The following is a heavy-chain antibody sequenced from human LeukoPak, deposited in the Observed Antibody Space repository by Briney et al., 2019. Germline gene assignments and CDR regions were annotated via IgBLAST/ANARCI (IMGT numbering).Heavy chain of an antibody. CDR3: VSRAGSPWGPFDD. Sequence: VGSLRLSCAASGFTVSSNYMRWVRQATGKGLEWVSVIYSGGSTYYADSVKGRFTISRDNSKNTLYLQMNSLRAEDTAVYYCVSRAGSPWGPFDDWGQGTLVTVSS. V-gene: IGHV3-53*01. CDR2: IYSGGST. D-gene: IGHD7-27*01. J-gene: IGHJ4*02. CDR1: GFTVSSNY.